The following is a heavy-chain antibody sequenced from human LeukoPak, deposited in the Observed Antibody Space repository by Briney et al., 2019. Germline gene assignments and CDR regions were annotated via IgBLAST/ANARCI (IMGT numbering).Heavy chain of an antibody. CDR3: ARVQRSSSSVDY. CDR2: INHRGST. CDR1: GGSFSGYY. Sequence: PSETLSLTCAVYGGSFSGYYWSWIRQPPGKGLEWIGEINHRGSTNYNPSLKSRVTISVDTSKNQFSLKLHSVTAADTAVYYCARVQRSSSSVDYWGQGTLVTVSS. V-gene: IGHV4-34*01. D-gene: IGHD6-6*01. J-gene: IGHJ4*02.